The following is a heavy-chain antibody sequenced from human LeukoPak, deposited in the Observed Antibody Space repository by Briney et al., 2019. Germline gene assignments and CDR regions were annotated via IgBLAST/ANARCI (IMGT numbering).Heavy chain of an antibody. CDR2: IYTSGST. Sequence: SQTLSLTCTVSGGSISSGSYYWSWIRQPAGKGLEWIGRIYTSGSTNYNPSLKSRVTISVDTSKNQFSLKLSSVTAADTAVYYCAREYSSSRVGHRYYYYYMDVWGKGTTVTVSS. CDR3: AREYSSSRVGHRYYYYYMDV. CDR1: GGSISSGSYY. D-gene: IGHD6-6*01. V-gene: IGHV4-61*02. J-gene: IGHJ6*03.